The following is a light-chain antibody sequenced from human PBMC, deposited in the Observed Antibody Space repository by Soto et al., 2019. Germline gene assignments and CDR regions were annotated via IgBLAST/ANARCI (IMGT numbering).Light chain of an antibody. Sequence: EIVMTQSPATLSVSQGEGATLSCWASQSVAGNLAWYQQKPGQAPRLLIYGAFTRATGIPATFSGSGSGTEFTLTISSLQSEDFAVYHCQQYNKWPITFGGGTKVEIK. J-gene: IGKJ4*01. CDR2: GAF. CDR1: QSVAGN. CDR3: QQYNKWPIT. V-gene: IGKV3-15*01.